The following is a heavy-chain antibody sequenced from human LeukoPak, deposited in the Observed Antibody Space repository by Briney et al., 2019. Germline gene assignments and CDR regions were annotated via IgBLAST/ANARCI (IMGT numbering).Heavy chain of an antibody. J-gene: IGHJ4*02. D-gene: IGHD3-22*01. Sequence: PGASLRLSCAASGFTFSSYAISWVRQAPGKGLEWVSATSGSGGSTYYADSVKGRFTISRDNSKNTLYLQMNSLRAEDTAVYYCATPPSYYYDSSGYYKHTDYWGQGTLVTVSS. V-gene: IGHV3-23*01. CDR1: GFTFSSYA. CDR3: ATPPSYYYDSSGYYKHTDY. CDR2: TSGSGGST.